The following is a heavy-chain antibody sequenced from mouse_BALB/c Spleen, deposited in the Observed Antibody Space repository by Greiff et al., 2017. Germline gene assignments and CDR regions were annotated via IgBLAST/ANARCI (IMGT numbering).Heavy chain of an antibody. Sequence: VQLQQSGAELARPGASVKLSCKASGYTFTSYWMQWVKQRPGQGLEWIGAIYPGDGDTRYTQKFKGKATLTADKSSSTAYMQLSSLASEDSAVYYCARPDRYDDGAFAYWGQGTLVTVSA. CDR3: ARPDRYDDGAFAY. CDR2: IYPGDGDT. CDR1: GYTFTSYW. J-gene: IGHJ3*01. V-gene: IGHV1-87*01. D-gene: IGHD2-14*01.